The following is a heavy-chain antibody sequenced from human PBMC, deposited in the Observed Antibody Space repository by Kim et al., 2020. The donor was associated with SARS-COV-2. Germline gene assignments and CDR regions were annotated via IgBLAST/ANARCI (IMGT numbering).Heavy chain of an antibody. D-gene: IGHD2-15*01. CDR1: GFTFSSYA. CDR2: ISGSGGST. V-gene: IGHV3-23*01. CDR3: AKEASGFVVRGDLDFDY. J-gene: IGHJ4*02. Sequence: GGSLRLSCAASGFTFSSYAMSWVRQAPGKGLEWVSAISGSGGSTYYADSVKGRFTISRDNSKNTLYLQMNSLRAEDTAVYYCAKEASGFVVRGDLDFDYWGQGTLVTVSS.